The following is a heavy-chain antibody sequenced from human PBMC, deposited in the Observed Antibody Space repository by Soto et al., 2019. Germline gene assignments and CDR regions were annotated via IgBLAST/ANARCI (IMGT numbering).Heavy chain of an antibody. CDR3: AREGGVRDYIGMDV. CDR1: GGTFSSYA. V-gene: IGHV1-69*12. CDR2: IIPIFGTA. D-gene: IGHD3-3*01. J-gene: IGHJ6*02. Sequence: QVQLVQSGAEVKKPGSSVKVSCKASGGTFSSYAISWVRQAPGQGLEWMGGIIPIFGTANYAQKFQGRVTXXAXECXSTAYMELSSLRSEDTAVYYCAREGGVRDYIGMDVWGQGTTVTVSS.